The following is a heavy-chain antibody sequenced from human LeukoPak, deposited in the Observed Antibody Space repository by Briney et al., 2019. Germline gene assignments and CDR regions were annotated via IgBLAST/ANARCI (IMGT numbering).Heavy chain of an antibody. Sequence: PSETLSLTCTVSGGSISSSSYYWGWIRQPPGKGLEWIGSIYYSGSTYYNPSLKSRVTISVDTSKNQFSLKLSSVTAADTAVYYCARYHKYTAMVINYFDYWGQGTLVTVSS. CDR2: IYYSGST. CDR1: GGSISSSSYY. V-gene: IGHV4-39*07. J-gene: IGHJ4*02. CDR3: ARYHKYTAMVINYFDY. D-gene: IGHD5-18*01.